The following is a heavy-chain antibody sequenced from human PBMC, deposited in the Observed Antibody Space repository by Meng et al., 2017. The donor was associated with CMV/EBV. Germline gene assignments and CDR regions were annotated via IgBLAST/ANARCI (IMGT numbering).Heavy chain of an antibody. J-gene: IGHJ5*02. Sequence: GESLKISCAASGFTFSSYSMNWVRQAPGKGLEWVSSISSSSSYIYYADSVKGRFTISRDNAKNSLYLQMNSLRAEDMAVYYCARDKRFQGWFDPWGQGTLVTVSS. CDR2: ISSSSSYI. CDR1: GFTFSSYS. V-gene: IGHV3-21*01. D-gene: IGHD5-24*01. CDR3: ARDKRFQGWFDP.